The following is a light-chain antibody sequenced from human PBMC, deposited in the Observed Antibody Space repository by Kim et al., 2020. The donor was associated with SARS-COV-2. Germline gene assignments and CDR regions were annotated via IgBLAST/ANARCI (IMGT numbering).Light chain of an antibody. CDR1: ENIGTW. J-gene: IGKJ2*01. CDR2: LAS. V-gene: IGKV1-5*03. CDR3: QHYSRFPYT. Sequence: ASVGDRVPITCRASENIGTWLAWYQQKPGRAPSLLIYLASTLESGVPSRFSGTGSGTEFSLSITSLQPDDFATYYCQHYSRFPYTFGQGTKVDIK.